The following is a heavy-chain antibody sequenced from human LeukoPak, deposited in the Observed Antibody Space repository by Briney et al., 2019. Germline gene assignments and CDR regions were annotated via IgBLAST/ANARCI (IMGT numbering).Heavy chain of an antibody. D-gene: IGHD2-2*01. J-gene: IGHJ5*02. CDR1: GGSISSGDYY. CDR2: IYYSGST. V-gene: IGHV4-30-4*01. CDR3: ARVHYIVVVPAAFRDNWFDP. Sequence: SETLSLTCTVSGGSISSGDYYWSWIRQPPGKGLEWIGYIYYSGSTYYNPSLKSRVTISVDTSKNQFSLKLSSVTAADTAVYYCARVHYIVVVPAAFRDNWFDPWGQGTLVTVSS.